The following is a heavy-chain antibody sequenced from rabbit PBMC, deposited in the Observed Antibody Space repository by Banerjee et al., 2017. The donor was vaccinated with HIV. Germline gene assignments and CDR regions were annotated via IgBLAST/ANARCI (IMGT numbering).Heavy chain of an antibody. D-gene: IGHD4-1*01. CDR2: INTSSGST. V-gene: IGHV1S7*01. J-gene: IGHJ4*01. Sequence: CINTSSGSTVYATWAKGRFTISSHNAQNTLYLQLNSLTAADTATYFCAGDPWSGWNLWGPGTLVTVS. CDR3: AGDPWSGWNL.